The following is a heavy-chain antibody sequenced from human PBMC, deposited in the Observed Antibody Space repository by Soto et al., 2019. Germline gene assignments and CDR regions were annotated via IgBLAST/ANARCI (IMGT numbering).Heavy chain of an antibody. Sequence: QVQLVQSGAEVKKPGSSVKVSCKASGGTFSSYTISWVRQAPGQGLEWMGRIIPILGIANYAQKFQGRVTITADKSTSTAYMELSSLRAEDTAVYYCARTEPGRWVPSVDIWGQGTMVTVSS. CDR2: IIPILGIA. CDR1: GGTFSSYT. D-gene: IGHD1-26*01. V-gene: IGHV1-69*02. CDR3: ARTEPGRWVPSVDI. J-gene: IGHJ3*02.